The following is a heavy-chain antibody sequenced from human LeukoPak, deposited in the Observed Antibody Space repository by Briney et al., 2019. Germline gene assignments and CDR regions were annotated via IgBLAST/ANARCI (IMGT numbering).Heavy chain of an antibody. CDR2: IYHSGST. D-gene: IGHD1-1*01. CDR3: ARVGYNWNDPFDY. CDR1: GGSFSGYY. J-gene: IGHJ4*02. Sequence: SETLSLTCAVYGGSFSGYYWSWIRQPPGKGLEWIGSIYHSGSTYYNPSLKSRVTMSVDTSKNQFSLKLSSVTAADTALYYCARVGYNWNDPFDYWGQGTLVTVSS. V-gene: IGHV4-34*01.